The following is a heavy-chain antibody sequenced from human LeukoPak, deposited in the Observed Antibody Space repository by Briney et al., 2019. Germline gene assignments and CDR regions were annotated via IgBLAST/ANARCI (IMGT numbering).Heavy chain of an antibody. CDR1: GYTFTGYY. V-gene: IGHV1-2*04. CDR3: ARGYCSGGSCYNNWFDP. Sequence: ASVKVSCKASGYTFTGYYMHWVRQAPGQGLEWMGWINPNSGGTNYAQKFQGWVTMTRDTSISTAYMELSRLRSDDTAVYYRARGYCSGGSCYNNWFDPWGQGTLVTVSS. D-gene: IGHD2-15*01. J-gene: IGHJ5*02. CDR2: INPNSGGT.